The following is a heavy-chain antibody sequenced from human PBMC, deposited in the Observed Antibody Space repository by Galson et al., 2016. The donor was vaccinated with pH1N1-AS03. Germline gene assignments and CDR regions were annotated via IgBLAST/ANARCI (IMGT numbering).Heavy chain of an antibody. Sequence: SLRLSCAASGFAFSSYGMHWVRQAPGKGLEWVALITYDGTTKFYAGSLKGQFNITRDNAKESLYLQMNSLRDEDTGVYYCARIVTMSDFDSWGQGTLVTVSS. CDR1: GFAFSSYG. D-gene: IGHD2-21*02. V-gene: IGHV3-30*03. CDR3: ARIVTMSDFDS. CDR2: ITYDGTTK. J-gene: IGHJ4*02.